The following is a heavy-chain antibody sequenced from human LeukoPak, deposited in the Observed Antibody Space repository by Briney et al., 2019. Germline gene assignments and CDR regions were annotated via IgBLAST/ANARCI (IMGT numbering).Heavy chain of an antibody. D-gene: IGHD5-24*01. V-gene: IGHV4-39*02. J-gene: IGHJ4*02. Sequence: SETLSLTCSVSGGSISGSSFYWGWIRQPPGKGLEWIGTIYYSGSAYYNSSLKSRVTISVDTSKNQFSLKLSSVTAADTAVYYCARDGYNPIDYWGLGTLVTVSS. CDR2: IYYSGSA. CDR1: GGSISGSSFY. CDR3: ARDGYNPIDY.